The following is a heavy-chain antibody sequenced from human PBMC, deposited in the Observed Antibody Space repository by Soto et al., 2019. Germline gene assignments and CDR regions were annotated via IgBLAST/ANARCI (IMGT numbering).Heavy chain of an antibody. CDR2: ISGSGGST. D-gene: IGHD6-19*01. V-gene: IGHV3-23*01. Sequence: GGSLRLSCAASGFTFSSYAMSWVRQAPGKGLEWVSAISGSGGSTYYADSVKGRFTISRDNSKNTLYLQMNSLRAEDTAVYYCTRATSCYPGIAVAGTFDYWGQGTLVTVSS. CDR1: GFTFSSYA. J-gene: IGHJ4*02. CDR3: TRATSCYPGIAVAGTFDY.